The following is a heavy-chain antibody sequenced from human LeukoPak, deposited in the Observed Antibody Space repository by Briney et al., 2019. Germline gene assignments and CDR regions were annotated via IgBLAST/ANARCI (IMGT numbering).Heavy chain of an antibody. Sequence: AGGSLRLSCAASGFDFDNYWMTWVRQVPGKGLEWVANMNQDGSEQYYVDSVEGRFTISRDNGKKSLYLQMNSLRAEDTAVYYCSRGQGCAYWGQGTLVTVSS. J-gene: IGHJ4*02. D-gene: IGHD2-8*01. V-gene: IGHV3-7*04. CDR1: GFDFDNYW. CDR3: SRGQGCAY. CDR2: MNQDGSEQ.